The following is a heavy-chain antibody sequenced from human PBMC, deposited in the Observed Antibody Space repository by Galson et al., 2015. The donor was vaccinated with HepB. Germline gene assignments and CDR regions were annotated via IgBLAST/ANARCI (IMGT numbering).Heavy chain of an antibody. Sequence: SLRLSCAASGFTFSTSAMSWVRQAPGKGLEWVSSLNGDGDSTYYADSAKGHFTISRDNSKNTLYLEIHSLRAEDTAVYYCATAPGGPTWTYFDYWGQGTLVTVSS. D-gene: IGHD3-16*01. CDR2: LNGDGDST. J-gene: IGHJ4*02. V-gene: IGHV3-23*01. CDR3: ATAPGGPTWTYFDY. CDR1: GFTFSTSA.